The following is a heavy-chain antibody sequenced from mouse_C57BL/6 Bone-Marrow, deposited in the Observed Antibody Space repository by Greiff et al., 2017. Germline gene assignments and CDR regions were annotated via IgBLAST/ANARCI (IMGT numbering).Heavy chain of an antibody. Sequence: VQLQQSGPGLVQPSQSLSITCTVSGFSLTSYGVHWVRQSPGKGLEWLGVIWRGGSTDYNAAFMSRLSITKDTSRSHVFFKMNSLQADDTAIYYCAKASNYAGASMDYWGQGTSVTVSS. V-gene: IGHV2-5*01. CDR1: GFSLTSYG. CDR3: AKASNYAGASMDY. D-gene: IGHD2-5*01. J-gene: IGHJ4*01. CDR2: IWRGGST.